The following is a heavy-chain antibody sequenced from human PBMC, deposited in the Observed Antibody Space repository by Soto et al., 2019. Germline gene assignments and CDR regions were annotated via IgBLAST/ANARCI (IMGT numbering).Heavy chain of an antibody. Sequence: KPSETLSLTCTVSGGAISGYYWTWVRQPAGKGLEWIGRIYSSGGTKYNPSLKSRVDMSLDMSKNQFSLRLDSVTAADTALYRCARTCGGRGYFDSWGQGILVTVSS. CDR3: ARTCGGRGYFDS. V-gene: IGHV4-4*07. CDR2: IYSSGGT. CDR1: GGAISGYY. D-gene: IGHD2-21*01. J-gene: IGHJ4*02.